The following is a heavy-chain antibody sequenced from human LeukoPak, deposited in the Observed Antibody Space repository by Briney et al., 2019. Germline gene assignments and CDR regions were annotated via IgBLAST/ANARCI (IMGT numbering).Heavy chain of an antibody. CDR2: INPNTGGT. D-gene: IGHD1-26*01. CDR3: ARDGEWELRNIDY. J-gene: IGHJ4*02. Sequence: GASVKVSCKASGYTFTDLYIHWVRQAHGEGLEWMGWINPNTGGTYYAQKFQGRLTMTRDTSITTAYMELSSLRSDDTAVYYCARDGEWELRNIDYWGQGTLVTVSS. V-gene: IGHV1-2*02. CDR1: GYTFTDLY.